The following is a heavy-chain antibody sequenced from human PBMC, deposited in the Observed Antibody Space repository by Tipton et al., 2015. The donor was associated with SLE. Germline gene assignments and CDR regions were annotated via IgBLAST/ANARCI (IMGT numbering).Heavy chain of an antibody. D-gene: IGHD3-22*01. CDR2: IYPDDSDT. CDR3: ARHRYYDSSGYSDY. V-gene: IGHV5-51*01. Sequence: QLVQSGAEVKKPGESLKISCKGSGYNFINYWIGWVRQMPGKGLEWMGLIYPDDSDTRYSPSFQGQATISADKSISTAYLQWSSLKASDTAIFYCARHRYYDSSGYSDYWGQGTLVTVSS. J-gene: IGHJ4*02. CDR1: GYNFINYW.